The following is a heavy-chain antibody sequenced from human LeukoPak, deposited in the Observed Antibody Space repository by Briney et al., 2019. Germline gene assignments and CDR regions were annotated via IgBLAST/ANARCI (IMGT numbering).Heavy chain of an antibody. J-gene: IGHJ4*02. CDR2: ISWNSGSI. Sequence: GRSLRLSCAASGFTFDDYAMHWVRQAPGKGLEWVSGISWNSGSIGYADSVKGRFTISRDNAKNSLYLQMNSLRAEDMALYYCAKDFSPVLVGYFDYWGQGTLVTVSS. CDR3: AKDFSPVLVGYFDY. V-gene: IGHV3-9*03. CDR1: GFTFDDYA. D-gene: IGHD2-2*01.